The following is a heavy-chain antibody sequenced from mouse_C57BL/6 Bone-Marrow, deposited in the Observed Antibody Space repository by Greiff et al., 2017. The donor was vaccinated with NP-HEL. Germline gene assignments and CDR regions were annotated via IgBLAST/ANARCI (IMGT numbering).Heavy chain of an antibody. V-gene: IGHV1-64*01. Sequence: QVQLQQPGAELVKPGASVKLSCKASGYTFTSYWMHWVKQRPGQGLEWIGMIHPNSGRTNYNEKFKSKATLTVDKSSSTAYMQLSSLTSEDSAVYYCARQFRTTVVDRDYWGQGTTRTVSS. CDR2: IHPNSGRT. CDR3: ARQFRTTVVDRDY. CDR1: GYTFTSYW. J-gene: IGHJ2*01. D-gene: IGHD1-1*01.